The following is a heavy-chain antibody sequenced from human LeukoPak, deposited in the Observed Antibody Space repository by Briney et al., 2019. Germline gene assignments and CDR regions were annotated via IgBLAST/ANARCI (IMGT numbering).Heavy chain of an antibody. CDR2: INTGGSTT. V-gene: IGHV3-74*01. J-gene: IGHJ4*02. Sequence: GRSLRLSCAASGFTSSSYWMHWVRQAPGKGLVWVSRINTGGSTTDYADSVKGRFTISRDNAKNTLYLQMNSLRAEDTAVYYCSRDLRGRDDYWGQGILVIVSS. D-gene: IGHD5-24*01. CDR1: GFTSSSYW. CDR3: SRDLRGRDDY.